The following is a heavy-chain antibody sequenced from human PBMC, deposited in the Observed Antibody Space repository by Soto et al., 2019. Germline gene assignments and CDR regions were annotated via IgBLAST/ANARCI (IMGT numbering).Heavy chain of an antibody. D-gene: IGHD4-17*01. Sequence: QVQLVQSGAEVKQPGASVKVSCKASGSTFTSYDINWVRQATGQGLEYLGWMNPNSGDTAYVQKFQGRLTMTWDTSITTAYMELSGLRSEDTALYFCARGVKYGAYSRWFDPWGQGTLVTVSS. V-gene: IGHV1-8*01. CDR2: MNPNSGDT. CDR1: GSTFTSYD. J-gene: IGHJ5*02. CDR3: ARGVKYGAYSRWFDP.